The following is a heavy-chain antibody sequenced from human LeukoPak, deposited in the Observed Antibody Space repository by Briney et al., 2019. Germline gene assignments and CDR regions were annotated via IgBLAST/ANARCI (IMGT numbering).Heavy chain of an antibody. CDR1: GGSISSSSYY. CDR2: IYYSGST. Sequence: SETLSLTCTVSGGSISSSSYYWGWIRQPPGKGLEWIGSIYYSGSTYYNPSLKSRVTISVDTSKNQFSLKLSSVTAADTAVYYCARDRTYYDILTGSHWYFDLWGRGTLVTVSS. V-gene: IGHV4-39*07. CDR3: ARDRTYYDILTGSHWYFDL. D-gene: IGHD3-9*01. J-gene: IGHJ2*01.